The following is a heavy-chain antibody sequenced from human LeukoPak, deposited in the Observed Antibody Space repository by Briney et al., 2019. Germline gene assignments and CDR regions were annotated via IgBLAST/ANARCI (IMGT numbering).Heavy chain of an antibody. CDR1: GFTFSSYS. V-gene: IGHV3-21*01. J-gene: IGHJ5*02. CDR3: ARDWGGYCSGGSCYSLATGWFDP. Sequence: GGSLRLSCAASGFTFSSYSMNWVRQAPGKGLEGVSSISSSSSYIYYADSVKGRFTISRDNAKNSLYLQMNSLRAEDTAVYYCARDWGGYCSGGSCYSLATGWFDPWGQGTLVTVSS. D-gene: IGHD2-15*01. CDR2: ISSSSSYI.